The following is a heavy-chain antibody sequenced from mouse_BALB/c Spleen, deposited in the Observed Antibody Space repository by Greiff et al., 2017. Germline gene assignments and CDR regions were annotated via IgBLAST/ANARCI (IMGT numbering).Heavy chain of an antibody. D-gene: IGHD1-1*01. Sequence: DVMLVESGGGLVQPGGSRKLSCAASGFTFSSFGMHWVRQAPEKGLEWVAYISSGSSTIYYADTVKGRFTISRDNPKNTLFLQMTSLRSEDTAMYYCARGTTVVAMDYWGQGTSVTVSS. CDR2: ISSGSSTI. J-gene: IGHJ4*01. V-gene: IGHV5-17*02. CDR3: ARGTTVVAMDY. CDR1: GFTFSSFG.